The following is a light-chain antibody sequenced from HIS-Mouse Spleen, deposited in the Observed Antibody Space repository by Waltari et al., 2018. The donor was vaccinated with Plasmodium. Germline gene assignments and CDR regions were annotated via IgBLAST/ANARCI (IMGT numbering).Light chain of an antibody. CDR1: PSISSH. CDR2: AAS. J-gene: IGKJ4*01. Sequence: DIQMTQSPSSLSASVGDRVTTTCPASPSISSHLNWYQQKPGKAPKLLIYAASSLQRGVPSRFSGSGSGTDFTLTISSLQPEDFATYYCQQSYSTPGTFGGGTK. V-gene: IGKV1-39*01. CDR3: QQSYSTPGT.